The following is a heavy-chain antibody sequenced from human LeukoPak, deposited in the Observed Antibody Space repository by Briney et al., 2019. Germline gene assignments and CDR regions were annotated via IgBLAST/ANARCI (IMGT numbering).Heavy chain of an antibody. CDR2: IIPIFGTA. V-gene: IGHV1-69*13. CDR3: ARDSGSSWNYYYYGMDV. D-gene: IGHD6-13*01. Sequence: ASVKVSCKASGYTFTSYGISWVRQAPGQGLEWMGGIIPIFGTANYAQKFQGRVTITADESTSTAYMELSSLRSEDTAVYYCARDSGSSWNYYYYGMDVWGQGTTVTVSS. J-gene: IGHJ6*02. CDR1: GYTFTSYG.